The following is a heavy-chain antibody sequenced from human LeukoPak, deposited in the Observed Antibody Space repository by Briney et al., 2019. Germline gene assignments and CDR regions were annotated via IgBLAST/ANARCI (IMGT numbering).Heavy chain of an antibody. J-gene: IGHJ4*02. CDR1: GGSISSWF. V-gene: IGHV4-59*01. CDR3: ARETSLAGFASGLGFNY. Sequence: SETLPLTCTVSGGSISSWFWSWIRQPPGKGLEWIGYIYGSGNTNYNPSLKSRVTMSIDTSKNQFSLKLTSVTAADTATYYCARETSLAGFASGLGFNYWGQGILVTVSS. CDR2: IYGSGNT. D-gene: IGHD6-19*01.